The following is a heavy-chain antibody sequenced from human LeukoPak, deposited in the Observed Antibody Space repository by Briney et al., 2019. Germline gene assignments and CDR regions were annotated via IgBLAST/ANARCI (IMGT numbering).Heavy chain of an antibody. CDR3: ASLGGDYYDRGYYFDY. V-gene: IGHV4-59*01. CDR2: IYYSGGT. J-gene: IGHJ4*02. Sequence: PSETLSLTCTVSGGSISSYYWSWIRQPPGKGLEWIGYIYYSGGTNYNPSLKSRVTISVDTSKNQFSLKLSSVTAADTAVYYCASLGGDYYDRGYYFDYWGQGTLVTVSS. D-gene: IGHD3-22*01. CDR1: GGSISSYY.